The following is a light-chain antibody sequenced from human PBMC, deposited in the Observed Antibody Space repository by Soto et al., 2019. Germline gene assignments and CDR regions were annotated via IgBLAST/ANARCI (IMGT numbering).Light chain of an antibody. Sequence: QSVLTQPPSASGSPGQSVTISCTGTSSDVGGYNYVSWYQQHPGKAPKVIIYEVSKRPSGVPDRSSGSKSGSTASLTVSGLQAEDEADYYCSSYAVTNIFVFGTGTKVTVL. CDR1: SSDVGGYNY. J-gene: IGLJ1*01. CDR2: EVS. CDR3: SSYAVTNIFV. V-gene: IGLV2-8*01.